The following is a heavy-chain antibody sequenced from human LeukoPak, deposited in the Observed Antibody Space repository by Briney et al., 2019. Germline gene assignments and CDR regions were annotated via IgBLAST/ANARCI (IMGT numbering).Heavy chain of an antibody. CDR3: ARHGGAVGSSGWYYFDN. V-gene: IGHV4-39*01. CDR1: GGSISSSSYY. D-gene: IGHD6-19*01. Sequence: SETLSLTCTVSGGSISSSSYYWGWIRLPPGKGLEWIGSIYYSGSTYYYPSLKSRVTISVATSKNQFSLKLSSVTAADTAVYYCARHGGAVGSSGWYYFDNWGQGTLVTVSS. J-gene: IGHJ4*02. CDR2: IYYSGST.